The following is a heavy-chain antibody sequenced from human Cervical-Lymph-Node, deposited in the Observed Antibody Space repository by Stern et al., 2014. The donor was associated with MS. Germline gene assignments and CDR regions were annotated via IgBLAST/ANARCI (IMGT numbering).Heavy chain of an antibody. Sequence: EVQLEESGGGLVKPGRSLRLSCAASGFIFSDYSMNWVRQAPGKGPEWVSSISSNGTYPSYAASVKGRFTASRDNANSSLFLQMNSLRVDDTALYYCARRGGIYYVDYWGPGTLVTVSS. V-gene: IGHV3-21*06. D-gene: IGHD3-16*01. J-gene: IGHJ4*02. CDR1: GFIFSDYS. CDR2: ISSNGTYP. CDR3: ARRGGIYYVDY.